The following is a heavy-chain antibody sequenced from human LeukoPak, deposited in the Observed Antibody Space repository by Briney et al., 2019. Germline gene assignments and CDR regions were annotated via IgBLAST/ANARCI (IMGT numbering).Heavy chain of an antibody. V-gene: IGHV4-34*01. CDR3: ARGCRPGRRPNYYYYYMDV. CDR2: INHSGST. CDR1: GGSFSGYY. D-gene: IGHD1-1*01. Sequence: KPSETLSLTCAVYGGSFSGYYWSWIRQPPGKGLEWIGEINHSGSTNYNPSLKSRVTMSVDTSKNQFSLKLSSVTAADTAVYYCARGCRPGRRPNYYYYYMDVWGKGTTVTVSS. J-gene: IGHJ6*03.